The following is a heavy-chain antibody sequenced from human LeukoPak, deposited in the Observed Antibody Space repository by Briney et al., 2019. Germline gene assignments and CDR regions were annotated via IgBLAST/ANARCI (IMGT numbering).Heavy chain of an antibody. CDR3: AKDAARLTSGAPGY. CDR1: GFTFSSYG. Sequence: GGSLRLTCAASGFTFSSYGMHWVRQAPGKGLEWVAFIRYDGSNKYYADSVKGRFTISRDNSKNTLYLQMNSLRAEDTAVYYCAKDAARLTSGAPGYWVQGTLVTVSS. J-gene: IGHJ4*02. D-gene: IGHD6-6*01. CDR2: IRYDGSNK. V-gene: IGHV3-30*02.